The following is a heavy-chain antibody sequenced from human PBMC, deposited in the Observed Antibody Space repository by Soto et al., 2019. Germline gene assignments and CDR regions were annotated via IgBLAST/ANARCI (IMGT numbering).Heavy chain of an antibody. CDR1: GYTFTNFG. CDR2: ISAYSGNT. D-gene: IGHD2-21*01. J-gene: IGHJ6*02. Sequence: ASGKVSCKASGYTFTNFGLSWVRQAPGQGLEWMGWISAYSGNTNYAQKLQGRVTMTTDTSTSTAYMELRSLRSDDTSVYYCARGDSLDVWGQGTTVTVSS. CDR3: ARGDSLDV. V-gene: IGHV1-18*01.